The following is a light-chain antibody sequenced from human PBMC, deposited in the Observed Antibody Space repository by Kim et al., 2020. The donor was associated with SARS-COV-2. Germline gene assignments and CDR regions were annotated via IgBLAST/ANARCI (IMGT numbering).Light chain of an antibody. CDR3: QQSHTTPYT. Sequence: SASVGDRVTITCRTSQSISNYLNWYQHKPGKAPNLLIYAASTSQSGVPSRFTGSGSGTDFTLTISSLQPEDFATYYCQQSHTTPYTFAQGTKLEI. CDR2: AAS. J-gene: IGKJ2*01. CDR1: QSISNY. V-gene: IGKV1-39*01.